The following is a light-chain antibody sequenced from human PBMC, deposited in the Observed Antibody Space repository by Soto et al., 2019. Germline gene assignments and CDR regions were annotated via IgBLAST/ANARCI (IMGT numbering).Light chain of an antibody. CDR1: SSNIGNNA. CDR3: ASWDDSLKV. J-gene: IGLJ2*01. Sequence: QAVVTQPPSASGTPGQRVTISCSGRSSNIGNNAVNWYQQLPGTAPKLLIYGNYKRPSGVPDRFSGTKSGTSASLAIGGLQSEDEADYYCASWDDSLKVFGGGTKLTVL. V-gene: IGLV1-44*01. CDR2: GNY.